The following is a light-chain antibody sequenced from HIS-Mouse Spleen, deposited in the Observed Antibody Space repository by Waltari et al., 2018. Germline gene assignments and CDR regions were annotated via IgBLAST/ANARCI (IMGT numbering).Light chain of an antibody. CDR1: SSNIGNNA. CDR2: YDD. CDR3: AAWDDRLNGPV. V-gene: IGLV1-36*01. Sequence: QSVLTQPPSVSEAPRQRVTISCSGSSSNIGNNAVNWYQQLPGKAPKLLIYYDDLLPSGVSDRFSGSKSGTSASLAISGLRSEDEADYYCAAWDDRLNGPVFGGGTKLTVL. J-gene: IGLJ2*01.